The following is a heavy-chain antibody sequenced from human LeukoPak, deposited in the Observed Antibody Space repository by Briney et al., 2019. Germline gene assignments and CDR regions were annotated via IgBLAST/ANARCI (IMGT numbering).Heavy chain of an antibody. J-gene: IGHJ6*02. CDR3: ARGTVNGYYYGMDV. Sequence: ASVKVSCKASGYTFTGYYMHWVRQAPGQGLEWMGWINPNSGGTNYAQKFQGWVTVTRDTSISTAYMELSRLRSDDTVVYYCARGTVNGYYYGMDVWGQGTTVTVSS. V-gene: IGHV1-2*04. CDR1: GYTFTGYY. CDR2: INPNSGGT. D-gene: IGHD4-17*01.